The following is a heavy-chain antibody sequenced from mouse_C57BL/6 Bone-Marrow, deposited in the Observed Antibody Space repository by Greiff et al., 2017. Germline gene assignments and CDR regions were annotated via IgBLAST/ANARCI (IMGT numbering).Heavy chain of an antibody. CDR2: IYPGSGST. D-gene: IGHD2-5*01. Sequence: QVQLQQPGAELVKPGASVKMSCKASGYTFTSYWITWVKQRPGQGLEWIGDIYPGSGSTNYNEKFKSKATLTVDTSSSTAYMQLRSLTSGDSAVYYCARPYYSNYWYFDVWDRGTTVTVSS. CDR1: GYTFTSYW. V-gene: IGHV1-55*01. J-gene: IGHJ1*03. CDR3: ARPYYSNYWYFDV.